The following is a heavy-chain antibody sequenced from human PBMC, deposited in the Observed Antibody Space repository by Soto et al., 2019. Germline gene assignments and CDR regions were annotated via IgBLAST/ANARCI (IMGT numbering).Heavy chain of an antibody. CDR1: GGSISSSSYY. CDR3: ARAAMVRGVISCFDP. Sequence: SETLSLTCTVSGGSISSSSYYWGWIRQPPGKGLEWIGSIYYSGSTYYNPSLKSRVTISVDTSKNQCSLKLSSVTAADTAVYYCARAAMVRGVISCFDPWGQGTLVTVSS. D-gene: IGHD3-10*01. J-gene: IGHJ5*02. CDR2: IYYSGST. V-gene: IGHV4-39*01.